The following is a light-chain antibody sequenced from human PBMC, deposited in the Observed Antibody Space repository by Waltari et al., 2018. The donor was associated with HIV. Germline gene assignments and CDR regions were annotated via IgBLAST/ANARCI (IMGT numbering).Light chain of an antibody. CDR2: EAS. CDR3: SSYTSSSTV. CDR1: SSDVGGYNY. V-gene: IGLV2-14*01. Sequence: QSALTQPASVSGSPGQSITISCTGTSSDVGGYNYVSWYQQHPGKAPKLMIYEASNRPSWVPNRFSGSKSGNTASLTISGLQAEDEADYDCSSYTSSSTVFGGGTKLTVL. J-gene: IGLJ3*02.